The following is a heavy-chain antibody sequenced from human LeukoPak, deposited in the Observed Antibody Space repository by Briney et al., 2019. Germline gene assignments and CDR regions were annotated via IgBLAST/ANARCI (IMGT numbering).Heavy chain of an antibody. CDR3: ARDFGYCSSTSCYTDDDYYYYGMDV. CDR2: IIPIFGTA. V-gene: IGHV1-69*13. Sequence: ASVKVSCKASGGTFSSYAISWVRQAPGQGLEWMGGIIPIFGTANYAQKFQGRVTITADESTRTAYMELSSLRSEDTAVYYCARDFGYCSSTSCYTDDDYYYYGMDVWGQGTTVTVSS. D-gene: IGHD2-2*02. J-gene: IGHJ6*02. CDR1: GGTFSSYA.